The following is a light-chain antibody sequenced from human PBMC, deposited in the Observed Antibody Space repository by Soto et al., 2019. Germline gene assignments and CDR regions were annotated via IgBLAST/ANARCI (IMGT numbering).Light chain of an antibody. V-gene: IGKV3-15*01. Sequence: EIVMPQSPATLSVSPGERATLSCRASHSVSSNLAWYQQKPGQAPRLLIYGASTRATGIPARFSGSGSGTEFTLTISSLQSEDFAVYYCQQYNNWPPMYTFGQGTKLEIK. J-gene: IGKJ2*01. CDR3: QQYNNWPPMYT. CDR2: GAS. CDR1: HSVSSN.